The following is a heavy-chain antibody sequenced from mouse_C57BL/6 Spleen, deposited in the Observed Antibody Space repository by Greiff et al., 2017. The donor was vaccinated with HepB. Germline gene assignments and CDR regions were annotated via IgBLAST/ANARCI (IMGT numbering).Heavy chain of an antibody. CDR2: IYPGDGDT. V-gene: IGHV1-80*01. D-gene: IGHD1-1*01. Sequence: VKLMESGAELVKPGASVKISCKASGYAFSSYWMNWVKQRPGKGLEWIGQIYPGDGDTNYNGKFKGKATLTADKSSSTAYMQLSSLTSEDSAVYFCARSEDYYGSSYYFDYWGQGTTLTVSS. CDR1: GYAFSSYW. CDR3: ARSEDYYGSSYYFDY. J-gene: IGHJ2*01.